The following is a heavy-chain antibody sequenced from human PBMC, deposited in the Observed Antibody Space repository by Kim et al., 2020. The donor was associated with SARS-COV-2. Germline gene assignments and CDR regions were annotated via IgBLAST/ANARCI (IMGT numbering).Heavy chain of an antibody. J-gene: IGHJ5*02. CDR2: GRT. V-gene: IGHV4-34*01. CDR3: ARGGPRFDP. Sequence: GRTNYNPSLKSRVTISVDTSKNQFSLKLSPVTAADTAVYYCARGGPRFDPWGQGTLVTVSS.